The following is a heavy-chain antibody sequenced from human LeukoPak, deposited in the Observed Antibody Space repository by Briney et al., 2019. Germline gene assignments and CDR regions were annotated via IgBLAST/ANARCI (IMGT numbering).Heavy chain of an antibody. CDR2: IYYGGST. CDR3: ARRDRYIYAFDY. Sequence: SETLSLTCTVSGGSNSNYYWSWIRQPPGKGLEWIGYIYYGGSTNYNPSLKSRVTISVDTSKNQFSLKLSSVTAADTAVNYCARRDRYIYAFDYWGQGTLVTVSS. D-gene: IGHD5-18*01. CDR1: GGSNSNYY. J-gene: IGHJ4*02. V-gene: IGHV4-59*08.